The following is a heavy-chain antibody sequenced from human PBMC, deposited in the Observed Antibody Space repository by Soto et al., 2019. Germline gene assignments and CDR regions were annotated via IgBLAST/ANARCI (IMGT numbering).Heavy chain of an antibody. Sequence: SETLSLTCTVSGGSIRSYYWTWIRQPPGKGLEWLGDICYSGSSFYNASLESRVTISIHTSKRQLPLQLPTVTAADTAVYYCARRAANTAMVDSWGQGTLVTVSS. CDR2: ICYSGSS. V-gene: IGHV4-59*01. CDR3: ARRAANTAMVDS. CDR1: GGSIRSYY. D-gene: IGHD5-18*01. J-gene: IGHJ4*02.